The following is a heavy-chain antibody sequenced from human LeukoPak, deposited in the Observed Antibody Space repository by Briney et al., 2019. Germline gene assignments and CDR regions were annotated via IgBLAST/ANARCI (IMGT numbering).Heavy chain of an antibody. CDR1: GGSISSYY. Sequence: PSETLSLTCTVSGGSISSYYWSWIRQPPGKGLEWIGYIYYSGSTNYNPSLKSRVTISVDTSRNQFSLKLSSVTAADTAVYYCARASSLPGAFDIWGQGTMVTVSS. D-gene: IGHD3-10*01. V-gene: IGHV4-59*08. J-gene: IGHJ3*02. CDR3: ARASSLPGAFDI. CDR2: IYYSGST.